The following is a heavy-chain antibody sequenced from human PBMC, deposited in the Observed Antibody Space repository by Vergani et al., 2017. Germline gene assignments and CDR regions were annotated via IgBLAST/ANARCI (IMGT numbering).Heavy chain of an antibody. CDR2: ISSSGSII. CDR1: GSSFNDYY. D-gene: IGHD6-6*01. J-gene: IGHJ6*03. Sequence: VQLVESGGGLVKPGRSLSLSCAASGSSFNDYYTSWIRRAPGKGLEWISYISSSGSIIYYANSVKGRFTISRDNAKNSLYLQMNSLRVEDTALYYCARDQLGDYMAVWGKGPTVTVSS. CDR3: ARDQLGDYMAV. V-gene: IGHV3-11*01.